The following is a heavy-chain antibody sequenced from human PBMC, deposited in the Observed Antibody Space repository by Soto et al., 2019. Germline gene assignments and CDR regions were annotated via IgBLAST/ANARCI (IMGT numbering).Heavy chain of an antibody. D-gene: IGHD3-3*01. CDR3: ARDSVITTFGVVTPGDYYGMGV. CDR2: ISSSGSTI. J-gene: IGHJ6*02. CDR1: GFTFSSYE. V-gene: IGHV3-48*03. Sequence: GGSLRLSCAASGFTFSSYEMNWVRQAPGKGLEWVSYISSSGSTIYYADSVKGRFTISRDNAKNSLYLQMNSLRAEDTAVYYCARDSVITTFGVVTPGDYYGMGVWGQGTTVTVSS.